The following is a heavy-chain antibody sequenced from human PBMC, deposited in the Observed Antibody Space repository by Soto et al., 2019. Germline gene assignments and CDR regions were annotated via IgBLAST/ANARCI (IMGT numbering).Heavy chain of an antibody. CDR1: GFTFGSYA. D-gene: IGHD4-17*01. CDR2: LYGSGGGI. V-gene: IGHV3-23*01. CDR3: TKDAVSGDGVWLAHD. Sequence: GGSLRLSCAASGFTFGSYAMIWIRQVPGKGLEWISGLYGSGGGIHYADSVKGRFTISRDNSAYSVYLQMTNLRVEDTAVYYCTKDAVSGDGVWLAHDWGQGTVVTVSS. J-gene: IGHJ4*02.